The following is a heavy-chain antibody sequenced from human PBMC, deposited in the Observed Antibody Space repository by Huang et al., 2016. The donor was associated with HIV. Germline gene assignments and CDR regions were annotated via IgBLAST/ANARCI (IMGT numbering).Heavy chain of an antibody. CDR1: RYTFVSYD. CDR3: ARGFIVATRYNGVLDF. Sequence: QVQLVQSGAEVKKPGASVKVSCEASRYTFVSYDINWVRQAPGQGLEWMGGMNPKTGNTGYAREFQGRATCSRDTSINTAYMELNNVRPDDTAMYCCARGFIVATRYNGVLDFWGQGTMVTVSS. D-gene: IGHD5-12*01. V-gene: IGHV1-8*03. CDR2: MNPKTGNT. J-gene: IGHJ3*01.